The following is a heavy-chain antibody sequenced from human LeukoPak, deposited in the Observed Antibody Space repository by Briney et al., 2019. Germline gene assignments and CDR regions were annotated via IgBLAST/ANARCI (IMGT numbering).Heavy chain of an antibody. V-gene: IGHV3-33*06. J-gene: IGHJ4*02. D-gene: IGHD3-22*01. CDR2: IWYDGSNK. Sequence: GRSLRLSCAAYGFTFSSYGMHWVRQAPGKGMEWVAVIWYDGSNKYYADSVKGRFTISRDNSKNTLYLQMNSLRAEDTAVYYCAKAYHYYDSSGDFDYWGQGTLVTVSS. CDR3: AKAYHYYDSSGDFDY. CDR1: GFTFSSYG.